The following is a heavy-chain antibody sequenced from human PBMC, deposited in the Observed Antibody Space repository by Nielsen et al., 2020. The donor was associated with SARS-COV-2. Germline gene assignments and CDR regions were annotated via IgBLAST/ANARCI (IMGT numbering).Heavy chain of an antibody. V-gene: IGHV4-34*01. Sequence: SETLSLTCAVYGGSLSDYYWTWIRQSPGKGLEWIGEINQSGSANYNPSLKSRVTISVDTSKNQFSLKLSSVTAADTAVYFCARHGSLYATSGPWGQGTLVTVSS. CDR2: INQSGSA. CDR1: GGSLSDYY. CDR3: ARHGSLYATSGP. D-gene: IGHD2-15*01. J-gene: IGHJ4*02.